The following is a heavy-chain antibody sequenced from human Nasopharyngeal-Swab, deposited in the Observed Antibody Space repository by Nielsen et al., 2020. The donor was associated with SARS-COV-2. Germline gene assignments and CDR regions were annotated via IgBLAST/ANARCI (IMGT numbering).Heavy chain of an antibody. V-gene: IGHV3-21*06. CDR1: GFTFSRYN. Sequence: GESLKISCAASGFTFSRYNMKWVRQAPGKGLEWVSSISSSSTFIYYADSVKGRFIISRDNAKNSLYLQMNSLRAEDTAVYYCARDLSKDDNWFGPWGQGTLVTVSS. CDR3: ARDLSKDDNWFGP. CDR2: ISSSSTFI. J-gene: IGHJ5*02.